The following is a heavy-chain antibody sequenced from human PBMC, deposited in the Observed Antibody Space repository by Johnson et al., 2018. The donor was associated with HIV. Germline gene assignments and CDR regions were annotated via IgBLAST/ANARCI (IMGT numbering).Heavy chain of an antibody. CDR3: ARDRGYLDAFDI. D-gene: IGHD1-26*01. CDR2: ISYDGSTK. Sequence: HVQLVESGGGVVRPGRSLRLSCAACEFTFSRFAMHWVRQAPGKGLAWVAVISYDGSTKYYADSVKGRFTISRDNSKNTLYLQMNSLRAEDTAVFYCARDRGYLDAFDIWGQGTMVTVSS. CDR1: EFTFSRFA. J-gene: IGHJ3*02. V-gene: IGHV3-30-3*01.